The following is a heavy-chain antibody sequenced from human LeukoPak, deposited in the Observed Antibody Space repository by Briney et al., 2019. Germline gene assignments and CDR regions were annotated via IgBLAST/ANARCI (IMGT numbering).Heavy chain of an antibody. V-gene: IGHV6-1*01. Sequence: SQTLSLSCAISGDSVSSNSAAWNWIRQSPSKGLEWLGTAYYRSKWYNDYAVSVKSRITITPYTSKYQFSLQVDSVTPEDTAVYYCARDPIVSIAAAANSEGVFDCWGQGTLVTVSS. CDR1: GDSVSSNSAA. D-gene: IGHD6-13*01. J-gene: IGHJ4*02. CDR3: ARDPIVSIAAAANSEGVFDC. CDR2: AYYRSKWYN.